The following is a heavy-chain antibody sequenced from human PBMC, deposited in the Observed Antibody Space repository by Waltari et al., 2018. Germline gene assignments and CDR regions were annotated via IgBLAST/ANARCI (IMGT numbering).Heavy chain of an antibody. J-gene: IGHJ4*02. D-gene: IGHD6-13*01. CDR2: INPNSGGT. Sequence: QVQLVQSGAEVKKPGASVKVSCKASGYTFTGYSMPWVRQAPGQGLEWMGRINPNSGGTNYAQKFQGRVTMTRDTSISTAYMELSRLRSDDTAVYYCARDRRVEQQLIFDYWGQGTLVTVSS. CDR1: GYTFTGYS. CDR3: ARDRRVEQQLIFDY. V-gene: IGHV1-2*06.